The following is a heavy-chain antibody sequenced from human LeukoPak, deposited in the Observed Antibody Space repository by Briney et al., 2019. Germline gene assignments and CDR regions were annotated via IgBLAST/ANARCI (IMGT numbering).Heavy chain of an antibody. V-gene: IGHV4-34*01. CDR1: GGSFSGYY. CDR3: ARVESSMYYDFWSGYPPPGGFDP. CDR2: INHSGST. Sequence: TPSETLSLTCAVYGGSFSGYYWSWIRQPPGKGLEWIGEINHSGSTNYNPSLKSRVTISVDTSKNQFSLKLSSVTAADTAVYYCARVESSMYYDFWSGYPPPGGFDPWGQGTLVTVSS. D-gene: IGHD3-3*01. J-gene: IGHJ5*02.